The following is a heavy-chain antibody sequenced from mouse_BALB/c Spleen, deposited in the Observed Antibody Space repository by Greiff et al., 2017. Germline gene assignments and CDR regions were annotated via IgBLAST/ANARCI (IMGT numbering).Heavy chain of an antibody. Sequence: EVQGVESGGGLVKPGGSLKLSCAASGFTFSSYAMSWVRQTPEKRLEWVATISSGGSYTYYPDSVKGRFTISRDNAKNTLYLQMSSLRSEDTAMYYCARHGIPWGQGTLVTVSA. CDR1: GFTFSSYA. D-gene: IGHD4-1*01. V-gene: IGHV5-9-3*01. CDR3: ARHGIP. J-gene: IGHJ3*01. CDR2: ISSGGSYT.